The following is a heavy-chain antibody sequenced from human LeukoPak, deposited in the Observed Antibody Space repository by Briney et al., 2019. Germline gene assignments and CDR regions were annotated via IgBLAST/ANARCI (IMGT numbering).Heavy chain of an antibody. D-gene: IGHD2-15*01. Sequence: GGSLRLSCAASGFTFSSYAMHWVRQAPGKGLEWVAVISYDGSNKYYADSVKGRFTISRDNSKNTLYLQMNSLRAEDTAVYYCARDLDEDIVVVAAADYYYYGMDVWGQGTTVTVSS. CDR1: GFTFSSYA. J-gene: IGHJ6*02. V-gene: IGHV3-30-3*01. CDR2: ISYDGSNK. CDR3: ARDLDEDIVVVAAADYYYYGMDV.